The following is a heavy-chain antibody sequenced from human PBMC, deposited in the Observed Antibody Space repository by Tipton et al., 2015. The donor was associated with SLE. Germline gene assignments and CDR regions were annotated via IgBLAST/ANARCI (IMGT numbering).Heavy chain of an antibody. CDR3: ARRGVGATYWYFDL. Sequence: TLSLTCAVSGFSISSGYYWGWIRQSPGKGLEWIGSIYHSGTANYNPSLKSRVTMSVDSSKNLFSLKLSPVTAADTAVYYCARRGVGATYWYFDLWGRGTLVTVSS. CDR1: GFSISSGYY. J-gene: IGHJ2*01. V-gene: IGHV4-38-2*01. CDR2: IYHSGTA. D-gene: IGHD1-26*01.